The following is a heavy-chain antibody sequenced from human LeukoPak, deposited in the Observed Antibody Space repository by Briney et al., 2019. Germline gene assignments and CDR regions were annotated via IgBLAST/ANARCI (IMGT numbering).Heavy chain of an antibody. J-gene: IGHJ4*02. CDR2: IKQDGSEK. Sequence: GGSLRLSCAASGFTFSSYWMSWVRQAPGKGLEWVANIKQDGSEKYYADSVKGRFTISRDNAKNSLYLQMNSLRAEDTAVYYCARAHFYGDYPGAFDYWGQGTLVTVSS. V-gene: IGHV3-7*01. CDR3: ARAHFYGDYPGAFDY. D-gene: IGHD4-17*01. CDR1: GFTFSSYW.